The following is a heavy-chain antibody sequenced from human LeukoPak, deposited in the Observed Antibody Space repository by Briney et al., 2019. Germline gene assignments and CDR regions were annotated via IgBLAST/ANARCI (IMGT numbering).Heavy chain of an antibody. CDR2: IYHSGST. CDR3: ARGRQWLRLPFDY. J-gene: IGHJ4*02. V-gene: IGHV4-38-2*01. Sequence: GSLRLSCAASGFTFSGSAMHWVRQASGKGLEWVGSIYHSGSTYYNPSLKSRVTISVDTSKNQFSLKLSSVTAADTAVYYCARGRQWLRLPFDYWGQGTLVTVSS. D-gene: IGHD5-12*01. CDR1: GFTFSGSA.